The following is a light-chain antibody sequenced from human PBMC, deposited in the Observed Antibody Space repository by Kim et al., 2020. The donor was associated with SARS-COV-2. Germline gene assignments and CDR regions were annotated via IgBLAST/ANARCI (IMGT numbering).Light chain of an antibody. Sequence: SASVGDRVTITFRASQGISSYLAWYQQKPGKAPKLLVYAASTLQSGVPSRFSGSGSGTEFTLTISSLQPEDFATYYCQQLNSYPLFGPGTKVDIK. V-gene: IGKV1-9*01. CDR2: AAS. CDR3: QQLNSYPL. CDR1: QGISSY. J-gene: IGKJ3*01.